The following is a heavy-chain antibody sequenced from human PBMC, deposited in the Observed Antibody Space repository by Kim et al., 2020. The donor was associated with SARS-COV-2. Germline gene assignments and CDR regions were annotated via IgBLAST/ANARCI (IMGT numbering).Heavy chain of an antibody. V-gene: IGHV3-21*01. CDR2: ISVGSIAL. D-gene: IGHD5-18*01. CDR3: TGPAVGSNGCADYFD. J-gene: IGHJ4*01. Sequence: GGSLRLSCAASGFTFSSYGMIWVRQAPGKGLEWVSSISVGSIALYSAAVIRRCFTISKNYTNTALYQLRNRMRDDKAALYCSTGPAVGSNGCADYFD. CDR1: GFTFSSYG.